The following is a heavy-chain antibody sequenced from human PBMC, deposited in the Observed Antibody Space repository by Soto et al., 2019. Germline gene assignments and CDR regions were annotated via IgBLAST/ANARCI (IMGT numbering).Heavy chain of an antibody. D-gene: IGHD1-1*01. V-gene: IGHV3-53*01. CDR2: IHGGGST. CDR3: AGRSTTAASLDY. J-gene: IGHJ4*02. CDR1: GFSVSNNH. Sequence: VQLVESGGGLIQPGGSLRLSCAASGFSVSNNHMTWIRQTAGKGLELVSFIHGGGSTSYADSVKGRFTISRDNSKNTLYLQMDRLRAEDTAIYYCAGRSTTAASLDYWGQGTLVTVSS.